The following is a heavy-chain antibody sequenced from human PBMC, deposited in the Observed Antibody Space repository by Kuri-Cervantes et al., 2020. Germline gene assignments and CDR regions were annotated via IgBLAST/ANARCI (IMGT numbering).Heavy chain of an antibody. Sequence: GGSLRLSCAASGFTFSSYSMNWVRQAPGKGLEWASSISSSSSYIYYADSVKGRYTISRDNAKNSLYLQMNSLRAEDTAVYYCARDPEAGFELHYFDYWGQGTLVTVSS. V-gene: IGHV3-21*01. J-gene: IGHJ4*02. D-gene: IGHD6-19*01. CDR3: ARDPEAGFELHYFDY. CDR2: ISSSSSYI. CDR1: GFTFSSYS.